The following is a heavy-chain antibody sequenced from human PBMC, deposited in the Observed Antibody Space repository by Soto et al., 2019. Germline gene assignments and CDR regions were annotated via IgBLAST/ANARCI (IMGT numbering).Heavy chain of an antibody. Sequence: EVQLVESGGGLVQPGRSLRLSCSASGFSFGDYAVSWFRQAPKKGLEWVGFVRRETYGGTTEYAASVNGRFTVSRDDSKSIAYLQMNSLRIEDTAMYYCTGGDAGDYWGQGTLVTVSS. J-gene: IGHJ4*02. V-gene: IGHV3-49*03. CDR1: GFSFGDYA. CDR2: VRRETYGGTT. CDR3: TGGDAGDY.